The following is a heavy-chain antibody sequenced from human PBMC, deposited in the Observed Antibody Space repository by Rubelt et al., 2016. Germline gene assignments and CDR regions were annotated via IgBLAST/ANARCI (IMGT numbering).Heavy chain of an antibody. J-gene: IGHJ5*02. Sequence: EVQLVESGGGLVQPGGSLRLSCAASGFTVSAYAMDWVRQAPGRGREWVAYIKYDGSEKDYVASVKGRITISRDNAKKSQYLQMNSLRVEDTAVYYCASDEAWGQGTLVTVSS. CDR2: IKYDGSEK. V-gene: IGHV3-7*03. CDR3: ASDEA. CDR1: GFTVSAYA.